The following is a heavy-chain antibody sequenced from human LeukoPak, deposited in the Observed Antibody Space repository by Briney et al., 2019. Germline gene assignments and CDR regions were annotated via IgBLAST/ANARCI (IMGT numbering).Heavy chain of an antibody. Sequence: SGTLSLTCAVSGGSISSSNWWSWVRQPPGKGPEWIGEIYHSGSTNYNPSLKSRVTISVDKSKNQFSLKLNSVTAADTAVYYCASIVSRSNWFDPWGQGTLVTVSS. CDR3: ASIVSRSNWFDP. D-gene: IGHD5/OR15-5a*01. J-gene: IGHJ5*02. CDR1: GGSISSSNW. CDR2: IYHSGST. V-gene: IGHV4-4*02.